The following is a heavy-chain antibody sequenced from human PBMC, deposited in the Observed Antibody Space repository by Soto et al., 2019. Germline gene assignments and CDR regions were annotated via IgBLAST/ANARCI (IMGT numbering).Heavy chain of an antibody. D-gene: IGHD3-22*01. J-gene: IGHJ4*02. Sequence: ASVKVSGKASGYTFTNYYMHWVRQAPGQGLEWMGIINPSGGSTSYAQKFQGRVIMTRDTSTSTVYMELSSLRSEDTAVYYCARDSSDYYYFDYWGQGTLVTVSS. CDR1: GYTFTNYY. V-gene: IGHV1-46*01. CDR3: ARDSSDYYYFDY. CDR2: INPSGGST.